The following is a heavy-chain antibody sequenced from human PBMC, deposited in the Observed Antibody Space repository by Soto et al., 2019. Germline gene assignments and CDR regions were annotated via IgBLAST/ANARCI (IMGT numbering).Heavy chain of an antibody. V-gene: IGHV4-34*01. Sequence: QVQLQQWGAGLLKPSETLSLTCAVYGGSFSGYYWSWIRQPPGKGLEWIGEINHSGSTNYNPSLKSRVTISVDTSKNQFALKLSSVTAADTAVYYCARGLGIYGRHLYFDLWGRGTLVTVSS. CDR1: GGSFSGYY. CDR3: ARGLGIYGRHLYFDL. D-gene: IGHD5-12*01. J-gene: IGHJ2*01. CDR2: INHSGST.